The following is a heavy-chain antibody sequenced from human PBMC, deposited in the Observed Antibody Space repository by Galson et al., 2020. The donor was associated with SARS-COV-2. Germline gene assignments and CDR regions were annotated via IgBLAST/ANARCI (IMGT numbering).Heavy chain of an antibody. V-gene: IGHV4-39*01. D-gene: IGHD6-19*01. CDR2: INYSGST. J-gene: IGHJ4*02. CDR1: GGSISSSSYC. CDR3: ARIIAVAIKYYFDD. Sequence: SETLSLTCTVSGGSISSSSYCWCWIRQPPGKGLEWIGSINYSGSTYYNPSLKSRVTISVDTSKNQFSLKLSSVTAADTAVYYCARIIAVAIKYYFDDWGQGTLVTVSA.